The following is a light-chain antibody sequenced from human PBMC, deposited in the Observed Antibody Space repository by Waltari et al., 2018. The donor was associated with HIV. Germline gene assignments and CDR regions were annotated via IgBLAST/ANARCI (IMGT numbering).Light chain of an antibody. Sequence: QSALTQSPSISGTPGQSVAISCSGRSSNTGHYYVFLFQQVPGTTPKPLIFWNTQRPSGVSDRFSGSVSGTSASLAISGLRSDDEANYYCAVWDNSLSAQVFGGGTTLTVL. CDR3: AVWDNSLSAQV. CDR2: WNT. J-gene: IGLJ3*02. V-gene: IGLV1-47*01. CDR1: SSNTGHYY.